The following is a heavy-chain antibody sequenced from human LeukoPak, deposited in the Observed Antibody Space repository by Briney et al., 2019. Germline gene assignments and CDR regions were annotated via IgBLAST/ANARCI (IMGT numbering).Heavy chain of an antibody. Sequence: ASVKVSCTPSGYTFTGYYMHWVRQAPGQGLEWMGWINPNSGGTNYAQKFQGRVTMTRDTSISTAYMELSRLRSDDTAVYYCARVRNYYDSSGYPSYYFDYWGQGTLVTVSS. CDR2: INPNSGGT. D-gene: IGHD3-22*01. J-gene: IGHJ4*02. CDR1: GYTFTGYY. V-gene: IGHV1-2*02. CDR3: ARVRNYYDSSGYPSYYFDY.